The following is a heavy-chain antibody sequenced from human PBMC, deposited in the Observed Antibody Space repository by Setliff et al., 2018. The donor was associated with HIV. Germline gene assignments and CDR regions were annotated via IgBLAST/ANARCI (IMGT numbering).Heavy chain of an antibody. V-gene: IGHV4-59*11. J-gene: IGHJ4*02. Sequence: SETLSLTCTVSGGSITGHYWSWIRQPPGKGLEWIGYIYYTGSTNYDPSLKSRLTIVADTSKSQFSLKLTSVTAADTAVYYCARGAYIKMNYCFDYWGRGTLVTVSS. CDR3: ARGAYIKMNYCFDY. CDR2: IYYTGST. D-gene: IGHD3-16*01. CDR1: GGSITGHY.